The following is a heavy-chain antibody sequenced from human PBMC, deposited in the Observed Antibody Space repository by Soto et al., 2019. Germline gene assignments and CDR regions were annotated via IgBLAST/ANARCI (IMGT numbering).Heavy chain of an antibody. CDR1: GFTFSSYA. Sequence: QVQLVESGGGVVQPGRSLRLSCAASGFTFSSYAMHWVRQAPGKGLEWVAVISYDGSNKYYADSVKGRFTISRDNSKNTLYQQMNSLRTEDTAVYYCTASLDYWGQGTLVTVS. CDR3: TASLDY. CDR2: ISYDGSNK. V-gene: IGHV3-30-3*01. J-gene: IGHJ4*02.